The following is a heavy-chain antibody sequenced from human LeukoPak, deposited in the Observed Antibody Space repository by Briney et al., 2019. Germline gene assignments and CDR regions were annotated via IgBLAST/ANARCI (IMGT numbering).Heavy chain of an antibody. V-gene: IGHV3-30*02. CDR3: TKDCGGHRCYSYIFEY. Sequence: GGSLRLSCAASGFSLSDYGMHWIRQAPGKGLKWVAFISSDGSKKYYADTVKGRFTISGDNSKNTLYLQMNSLRVEDTAVYYCTKDCGGHRCYSYIFEYWGQGTLVTVSS. D-gene: IGHD2-15*01. CDR1: GFSLSDYG. J-gene: IGHJ4*02. CDR2: ISSDGSKK.